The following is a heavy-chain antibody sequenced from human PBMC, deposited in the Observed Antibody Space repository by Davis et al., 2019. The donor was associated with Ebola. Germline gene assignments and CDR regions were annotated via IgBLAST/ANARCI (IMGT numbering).Heavy chain of an antibody. J-gene: IGHJ4*02. CDR3: ARAVPGKGDLDY. CDR1: GFPFSNYA. CDR2: ASHDGTTT. D-gene: IGHD6-19*01. V-gene: IGHV3-30*04. Sequence: GESLKISCAASGFPFSNYAMHWVRQTPDKGLEWVAVASHDGTTTYYGDSVTGRFTISRDNSKNTLFLQLNRLRSEDTAVYFCARAVPGKGDLDYWGQGTLVTVSS.